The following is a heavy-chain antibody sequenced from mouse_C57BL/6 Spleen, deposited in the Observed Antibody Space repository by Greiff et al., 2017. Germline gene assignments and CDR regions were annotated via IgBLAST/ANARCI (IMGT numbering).Heavy chain of an antibody. V-gene: IGHV3-6*01. Sequence: ESGPGLVKPSQSLSLTCSVTGYSITSGYYWNWIRQFPGNKLEWMGYISYDGSNNYNPSLKNRISITRDTSKNQFFLKLNSVTTEDTATXYCARGREDAMDYWGQGTSVTVSS. CDR3: ARGREDAMDY. CDR1: GYSITSGYY. CDR2: ISYDGSN. J-gene: IGHJ4*01.